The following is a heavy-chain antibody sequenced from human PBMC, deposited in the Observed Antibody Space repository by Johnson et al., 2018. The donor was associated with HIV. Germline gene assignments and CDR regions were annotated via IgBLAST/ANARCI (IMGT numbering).Heavy chain of an antibody. J-gene: IGHJ3*02. V-gene: IGHV3-33*01. CDR1: GFTFSSYG. CDR2: IWYDGSNK. Sequence: QVQLVESGGGLVQPGGSLRLSCAASGFTFSSYGMHWVRQAPGKGLEWVAVIWYDGSNKYYADSVKGRFTISRDNSKSTLSLQMNSLRAEDTAVYYCASPVWSGYPFDAFDSWGQGTMVTVSS. CDR3: ASPVWSGYPFDAFDS. D-gene: IGHD3-3*01.